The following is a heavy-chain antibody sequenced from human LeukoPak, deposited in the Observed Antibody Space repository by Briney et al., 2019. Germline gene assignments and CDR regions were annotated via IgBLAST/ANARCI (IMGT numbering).Heavy chain of an antibody. CDR2: INPNSGGT. J-gene: IGHJ4*02. Sequence: ASVKVSCKASGYTFTSYGISWVRQAPGQGLEWMGWINPNSGGTNYAQKFQGRVTMTRDTSISTAYMELSRLRSDDTAVYYCARLPGYSSSFDYWGQGTLVTVSS. CDR1: GYTFTSYG. V-gene: IGHV1-2*02. D-gene: IGHD6-13*01. CDR3: ARLPGYSSSFDY.